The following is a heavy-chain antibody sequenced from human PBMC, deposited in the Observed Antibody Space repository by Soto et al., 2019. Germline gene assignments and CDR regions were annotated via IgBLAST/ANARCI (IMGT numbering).Heavy chain of an antibody. CDR2: IWYDGSNK. CDR1: GFTFSSYG. V-gene: IGHV3-33*01. CDR3: ARDLARIPDRDPDY. J-gene: IGHJ4*02. Sequence: QVQLVESGGGVVQPGRSLRLSCAASGFTFSSYGMHWVRQAPGKGLEWVAVIWYDGSNKYYADSVKGRFTISRDKSKNTLYLQMNSLRAEDTAVYYCARDLARIPDRDPDYWGQGSLVTVSS.